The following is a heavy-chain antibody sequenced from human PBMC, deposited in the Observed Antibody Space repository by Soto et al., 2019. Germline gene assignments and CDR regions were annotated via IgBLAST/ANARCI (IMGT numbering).Heavy chain of an antibody. V-gene: IGHV3-15*01. CDR3: TTDPGANTILVVVSLDYYYYMDV. Sequence: PGGSLRLSCAASGFTFSNAWMSWVRQAPGKGPEWVGRIKSKTDGGTTDYAAPVKGRFTISRDDSKNTLYLQMNSLKTEDTAVYYCTTDPGANTILVVVSLDYYYYMDVWGKGTMVTVFS. J-gene: IGHJ6*03. D-gene: IGHD3-3*01. CDR1: GFTFSNAW. CDR2: IKSKTDGGTT.